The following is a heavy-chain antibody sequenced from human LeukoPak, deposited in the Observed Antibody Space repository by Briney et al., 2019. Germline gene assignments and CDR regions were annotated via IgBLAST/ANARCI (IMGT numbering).Heavy chain of an antibody. CDR1: GGSISSYY. J-gene: IGHJ4*02. Sequence: SETLSLTCTVSGGSISSYYWNWIRQPPGKGLEWIGYIYYSGSTNYNPSLKSRVTISVDTSKNQFSLKLSSVTAADTAVYYCARGRMATIGYWGQGTLVTVSS. V-gene: IGHV4-59*01. CDR3: ARGRMATIGY. D-gene: IGHD5-24*01. CDR2: IYYSGST.